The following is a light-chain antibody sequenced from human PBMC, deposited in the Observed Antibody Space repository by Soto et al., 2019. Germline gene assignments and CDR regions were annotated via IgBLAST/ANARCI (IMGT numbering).Light chain of an antibody. CDR1: RSVGFS. J-gene: IGKJ5*01. Sequence: DIALTQSPDTLSVSPGERATLSFRASRSVGFSLGWYQQKPGQAPRLLIYDTSTRATGVPARFSGSGSGTEFTLTISSLQSEDFAVYYCQQYGSSGTFGQGTRLEI. CDR2: DTS. CDR3: QQYGSSGT. V-gene: IGKV3-15*01.